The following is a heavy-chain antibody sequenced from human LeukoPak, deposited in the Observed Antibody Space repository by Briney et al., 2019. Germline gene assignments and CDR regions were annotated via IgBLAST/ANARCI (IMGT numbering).Heavy chain of an antibody. Sequence: GGSLRLSCAASGFTFSNYWMHQVRQAPGKGLVWVSRIHTDGSYAAYADSAKGRFTISRDNAKNTVFLQMNSLTAEDTAVYYCARPKFSDYYYYMDVWGRGTTVTVSS. CDR1: GFTFSNYW. D-gene: IGHD6-25*01. J-gene: IGHJ6*03. V-gene: IGHV3-74*01. CDR2: IHTDGSYA. CDR3: ARPKFSDYYYYMDV.